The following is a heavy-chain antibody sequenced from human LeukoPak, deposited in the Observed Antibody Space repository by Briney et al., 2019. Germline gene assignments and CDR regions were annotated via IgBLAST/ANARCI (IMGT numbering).Heavy chain of an antibody. J-gene: IGHJ6*03. D-gene: IGHD3-3*01. CDR2: IYYSGNT. CDR1: GGSISNYY. V-gene: IGHV4-59*01. CDR3: ARERRISIFGVVHYYTDV. Sequence: SSETLSLTCSVSGGSISNYYWSWIRQPPGKGLEWIGYIYYSGNTNYNPSLKSRVTISVDTSKNQFSLKLSSVTAADTAVYYCARERRISIFGVVHYYTDVWGEGTTVTVSS.